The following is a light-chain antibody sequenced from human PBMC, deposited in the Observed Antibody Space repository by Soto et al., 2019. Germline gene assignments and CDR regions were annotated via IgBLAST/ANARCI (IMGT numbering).Light chain of an antibody. J-gene: IGKJ3*01. Sequence: EIMLTQSPGTLSLSPGDRATLSCRASQSVAGSSLAWYQQKPAQAPRLLIYAASNRATGIPARFSGSGSGTDFSLIISRLEPEDFAVYYCQHYSMSPPFTFGPGTKVDVK. CDR3: QHYSMSPPFT. V-gene: IGKV3-20*01. CDR1: QSVAGSS. CDR2: AAS.